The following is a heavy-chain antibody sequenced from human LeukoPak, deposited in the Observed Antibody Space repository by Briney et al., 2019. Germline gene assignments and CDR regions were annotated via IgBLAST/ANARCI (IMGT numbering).Heavy chain of an antibody. CDR1: GGSISSSSYY. Sequence: PSETLPLTCTVSGGSISSSSYYWGWIRQPPGKGLEWIGSIYYSGSTYYNPSLKSRVTISVDTSKNQFSLKLSSVTAADTAVYYCARWSRYGSSVIDAFDIWGQGTMVTVSS. CDR3: ARWSRYGSSVIDAFDI. J-gene: IGHJ3*02. CDR2: IYYSGST. D-gene: IGHD6-13*01. V-gene: IGHV4-39*01.